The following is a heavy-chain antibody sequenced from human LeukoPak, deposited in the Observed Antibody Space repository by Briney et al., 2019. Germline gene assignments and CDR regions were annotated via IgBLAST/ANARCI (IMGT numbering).Heavy chain of an antibody. Sequence: GSLRLSCAASGFTFSSYAMSWVRQAPGKGLEWIGSIYYSGSTSYNPSLKSRVTISLDTSKNQFSLKLSSVTAADTAVYYCAREETMVRGVSWFDPWGQGTQVTVSS. J-gene: IGHJ5*02. V-gene: IGHV4-39*07. CDR1: GFTFSSYA. CDR2: IYYSGST. CDR3: AREETMVRGVSWFDP. D-gene: IGHD3-10*01.